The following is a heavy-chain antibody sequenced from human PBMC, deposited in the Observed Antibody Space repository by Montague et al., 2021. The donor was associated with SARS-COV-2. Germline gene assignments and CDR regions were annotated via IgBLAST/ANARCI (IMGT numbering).Heavy chain of an antibody. CDR2: IYDSDTT. Sequence: SETLSLTCTVSGGSVISDTYFWSWIRQPPGKGLEWIAYIYDSDTTNNNPSFWSRVSMSSDRSKNQFSLKLTSVTPADTAVYYCARAANILSGFYNHPFDYGGQGILVTVSS. V-gene: IGHV4-61*01. D-gene: IGHD3-9*01. J-gene: IGHJ4*02. CDR1: GGSVISDTYF. CDR3: ARAANILSGFYNHPFDY.